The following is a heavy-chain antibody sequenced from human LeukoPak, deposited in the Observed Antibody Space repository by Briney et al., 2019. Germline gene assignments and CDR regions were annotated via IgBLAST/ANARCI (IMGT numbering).Heavy chain of an antibody. CDR2: INHSGST. V-gene: IGHV4-34*01. J-gene: IGHJ4*02. D-gene: IGHD6-19*01. Sequence: PSETLSLTCAVYGGSFSGYYWSWIRQPPGKGLEWIAEINHSGSTNYNPSLKSRVTIAVDPSKNQFCMKMSCVTAAETAVYYCASVVAVAGNDYFAYWGQGTLVTVSS. CDR1: GGSFSGYY. CDR3: ASVVAVAGNDYFAY.